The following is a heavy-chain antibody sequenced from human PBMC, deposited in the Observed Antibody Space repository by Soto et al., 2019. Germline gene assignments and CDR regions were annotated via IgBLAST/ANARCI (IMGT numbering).Heavy chain of an antibody. Sequence: PGGSLRLSCAASGFTFSSYAMSWVRQAPGKGLEWVSAISGSGGSTYYADSVKGRFTISRDNSENTLYLQMNSLRAEDTAVYYCAKGPIIVVVAALGRFDPWGQGALVTVSS. CDR1: GFTFSSYA. CDR3: AKGPIIVVVAALGRFDP. CDR2: ISGSGGST. J-gene: IGHJ5*02. D-gene: IGHD2-15*01. V-gene: IGHV3-23*01.